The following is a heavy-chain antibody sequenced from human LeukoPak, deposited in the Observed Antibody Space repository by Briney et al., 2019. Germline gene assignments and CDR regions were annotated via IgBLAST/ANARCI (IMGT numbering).Heavy chain of an antibody. CDR3: ARLRSGSSGFYY. Sequence: PSETLSLTCTVSGYSISSYYWSWIRQPPGKGLEGIGYIYYSGSTNYNPSLKSRVTISVDKSKNQFSLKLSSVTVSVTAEYDCARLRSGSSGFYYWGQGTLVTVSS. D-gene: IGHD3-22*01. CDR2: IYYSGST. J-gene: IGHJ4*02. V-gene: IGHV4-59*08. CDR1: GYSISSYY.